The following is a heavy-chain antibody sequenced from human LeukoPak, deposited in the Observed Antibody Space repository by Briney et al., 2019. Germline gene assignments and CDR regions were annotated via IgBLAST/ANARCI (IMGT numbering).Heavy chain of an antibody. CDR3: TRMVWRSRPFDY. J-gene: IGHJ4*02. V-gene: IGHV3-7*01. Sequence: GRSLRLSCAASGFTFSSYGMHWVRQAPGKGLEWVANIKQDGSEKYYVDSVKGRFTISRDNAKNSLYLQMNSLRAEDTAVYYCTRMVWRSRPFDYWGQGTLVTVSS. CDR2: IKQDGSEK. CDR1: GFTFSSYG. D-gene: IGHD2-2*01.